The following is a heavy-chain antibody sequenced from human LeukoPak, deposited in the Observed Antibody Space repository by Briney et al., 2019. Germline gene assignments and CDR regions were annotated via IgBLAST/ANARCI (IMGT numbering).Heavy chain of an antibody. D-gene: IGHD6-13*01. Sequence: GGSLRLSCAASGFTVSSNYMSWVRQAPGKGLEWVSVIYSGGSTYYADSVKGRFTISRDNSKNTLYLQMNSLRAEDTAVYYCAREMRIAAANYYGMDVWGQGTLVTVSS. J-gene: IGHJ6*02. V-gene: IGHV3-53*01. CDR1: GFTVSSNY. CDR2: IYSGGST. CDR3: AREMRIAAANYYGMDV.